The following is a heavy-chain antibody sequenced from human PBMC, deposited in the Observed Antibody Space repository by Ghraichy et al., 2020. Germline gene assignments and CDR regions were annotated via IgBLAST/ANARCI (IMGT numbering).Heavy chain of an antibody. CDR3: ARDFLLTYYYDSSDETDAFDI. D-gene: IGHD3-22*01. Sequence: GGSLRLSCAASGFTFSSYGMHWVRQAPGKGLEWVAVIWYDGSNKYYADSVKGRFTISRDNSKNTLYLQMNSLRAEDTAVYYCARDFLLTYYYDSSDETDAFDIWGQGTMVTVSS. CDR1: GFTFSSYG. V-gene: IGHV3-33*08. CDR2: IWYDGSNK. J-gene: IGHJ3*02.